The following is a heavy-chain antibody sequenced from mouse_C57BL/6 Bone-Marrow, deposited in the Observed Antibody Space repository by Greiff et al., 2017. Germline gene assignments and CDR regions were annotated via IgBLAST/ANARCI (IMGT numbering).Heavy chain of an antibody. Sequence: DVMLVESGGGLVQPGGSLKLSCAASGFTFSDYYMYWVRQTPEKRLEWVAYISNGGGSTYYPDTVKGRFTISRDNAKNTLYLQMSRLKSEDTAMYYCARRTFNFFFDYWGQGTTLTVSS. J-gene: IGHJ2*01. CDR3: ARRTFNFFFDY. V-gene: IGHV5-12*01. CDR1: GFTFSDYY. D-gene: IGHD4-1*02. CDR2: ISNGGGST.